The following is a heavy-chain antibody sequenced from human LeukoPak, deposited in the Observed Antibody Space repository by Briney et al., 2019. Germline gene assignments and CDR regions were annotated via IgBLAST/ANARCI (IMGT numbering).Heavy chain of an antibody. CDR3: ATHMITFGGVPRPVDY. D-gene: IGHD3-16*01. CDR1: GFTFSSYA. J-gene: IGHJ4*02. CDR2: ISGSGGST. V-gene: IGHV3-23*01. Sequence: PGGSLRLSCAASGFTFSSYAMSWVRQAPGKGLEWVSAISGSGGSTYYADSVKGRFTISRDNSKNTLYLQMNSLRAEDTAVYYCATHMITFGGVPRPVDYWGQGTLVTVSS.